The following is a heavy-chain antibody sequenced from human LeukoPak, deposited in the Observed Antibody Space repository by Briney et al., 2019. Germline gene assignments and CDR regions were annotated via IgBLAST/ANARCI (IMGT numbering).Heavy chain of an antibody. D-gene: IGHD4-23*01. CDR1: GYSISSGYY. V-gene: IGHV4-38-2*01. J-gene: IGHJ6*03. CDR3: ARGGGNGGGWVGHYYYMDV. Sequence: SETLSLTCAVSGYSISSGYYCAWIRPPPGKGLEWIGIMYHSGSAYYHPSLKSRVTISVDTSKNHFSLNLRSVTGADTAVYYCARGGGNGGGWVGHYYYMDVWGKGTTVTVSS. CDR2: MYHSGSA.